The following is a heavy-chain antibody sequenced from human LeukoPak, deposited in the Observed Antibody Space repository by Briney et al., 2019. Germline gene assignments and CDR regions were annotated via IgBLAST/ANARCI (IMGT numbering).Heavy chain of an antibody. V-gene: IGHV4-39*07. Sequence: SETLSLTCTVSGGSISSSDSYWGWIRQPPGKGLEWIGSMYYSGSTYYNPSLRSRVALFLHTSQNQFSLELRSVTAADTAVYYCARAPPYHSSGSYLGGYYYMDVWGKGTTVTVSS. CDR3: ARAPPYHSSGSYLGGYYYMDV. CDR1: GGSISSSDSY. J-gene: IGHJ6*03. CDR2: MYYSGST. D-gene: IGHD3-22*01.